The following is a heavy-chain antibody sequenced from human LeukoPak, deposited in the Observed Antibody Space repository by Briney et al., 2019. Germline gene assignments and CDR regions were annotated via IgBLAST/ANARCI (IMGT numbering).Heavy chain of an antibody. D-gene: IGHD6-6*01. Sequence: SETLSLTCTVSGGSISSYYWSWIRQPAGKGLEWIGRIYTSGSTNYNPSLKSRVTMSVDTSKNQFSLKLSSVTAEDTAVYYCAKDGAGSSFPPGDFDYWGQGTLVTVSS. CDR2: IYTSGST. J-gene: IGHJ4*02. V-gene: IGHV4-4*07. CDR1: GGSISSYY. CDR3: AKDGAGSSFPPGDFDY.